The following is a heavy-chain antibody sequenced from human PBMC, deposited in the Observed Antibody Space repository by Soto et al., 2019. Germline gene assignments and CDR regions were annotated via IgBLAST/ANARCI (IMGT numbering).Heavy chain of an antibody. CDR1: GYTFTSYA. V-gene: IGHV1-3*01. CDR2: INAGNGNT. J-gene: IGHJ4*02. Sequence: ASVKVSCKASGYTFTSYAMQWVRQAPGQRLEWMGWINAGNGNTKYSQKFQGRVTITRDTSASTAYMEVSSLTSEDTAVYYCARDLAFGLSDYWGQGTQVTVSS. D-gene: IGHD3-10*01. CDR3: ARDLAFGLSDY.